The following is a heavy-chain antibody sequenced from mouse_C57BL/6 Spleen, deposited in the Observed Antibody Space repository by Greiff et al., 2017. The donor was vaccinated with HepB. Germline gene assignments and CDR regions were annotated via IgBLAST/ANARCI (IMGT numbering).Heavy chain of an antibody. D-gene: IGHD1-1*01. CDR1: GYTFTSYW. CDR3: ARSHGSSHWYFDV. Sequence: VQLQQPGAELVKPGASVKLSCKASGYTFTSYWMHWVKQRPGQGLEWIGMIHPNSGSTNYNEKFKSKATLTVDKSSSTAYMQLSSLTSEDSAVYYCARSHGSSHWYFDVWGTGTTVTVSS. V-gene: IGHV1-64*01. J-gene: IGHJ1*03. CDR2: IHPNSGST.